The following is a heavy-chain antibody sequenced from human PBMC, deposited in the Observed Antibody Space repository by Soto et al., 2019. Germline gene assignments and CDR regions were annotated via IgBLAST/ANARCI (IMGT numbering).Heavy chain of an antibody. Sequence: SETLSLTCTVSGGSISSYYWSWIRQPPGKGLEWIGYIYYSGSTNYNPSLKSRVTISVDTSKNQFSLKLSSVTAADTAVYYCARDHLTDCSSTSCRTGPYYYGMDVWGQGXTVTVSS. CDR1: GGSISSYY. CDR3: ARDHLTDCSSTSCRTGPYYYGMDV. CDR2: IYYSGST. J-gene: IGHJ6*02. D-gene: IGHD2-2*01. V-gene: IGHV4-59*01.